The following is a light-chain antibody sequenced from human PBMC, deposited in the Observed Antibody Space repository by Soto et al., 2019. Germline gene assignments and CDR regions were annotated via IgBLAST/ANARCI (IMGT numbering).Light chain of an antibody. J-gene: IGKJ3*01. CDR2: GVS. CDR1: QSVSSSF. V-gene: IGKV3-20*01. CDR3: QQYGSSPFT. Sequence: EIVLTQSPGTLSLSPGERATLSCRASQSVSSSFLAWYQQRPGQAPRILIHGVSSRATGIPDRFSGSGSGTDFTLTINRLEPEDFALYFCQQYGSSPFTFGPGTKLEI.